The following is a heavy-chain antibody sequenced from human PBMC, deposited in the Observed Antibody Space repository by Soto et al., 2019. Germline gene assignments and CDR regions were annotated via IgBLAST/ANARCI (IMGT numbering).Heavy chain of an antibody. CDR1: GFTFSSYA. V-gene: IGHV3-23*01. D-gene: IGHD1-26*01. J-gene: IGHJ4*02. CDR2: ISGSGGST. CDR3: AKDFRELLLSDYFDY. Sequence: GGSLRLSCAASGFTFSSYAMSWVRQAPGKGLEWVSAISGSGGSTYYADSVKGRFTISRDNSKNTLYLQMNSLRAEDTAVYYCAKDFRELLLSDYFDYWGQGTLVTVSS.